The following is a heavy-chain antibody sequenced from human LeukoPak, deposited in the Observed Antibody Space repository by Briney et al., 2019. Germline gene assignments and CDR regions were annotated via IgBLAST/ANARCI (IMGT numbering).Heavy chain of an antibody. CDR3: ASGPYYDSSGYRPYYFDY. D-gene: IGHD3-22*01. V-gene: IGHV4-59*08. CDR1: GGSISRYY. J-gene: IGHJ4*02. Sequence: SETLSLTCTVSGGSISRYYWSWIRQPPGKGLEWIGYIFYTGSTNYNPSLRSRVTISVDTSKNQFSLKLSSVTAADTAVYYCASGPYYDSSGYRPYYFDYWGQGTLVTVSS. CDR2: IFYTGST.